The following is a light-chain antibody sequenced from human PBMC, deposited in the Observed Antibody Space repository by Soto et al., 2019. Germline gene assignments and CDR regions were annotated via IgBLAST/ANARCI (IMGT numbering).Light chain of an antibody. CDR3: AAWDDSLSGRYV. J-gene: IGLJ1*01. CDR2: RNN. CDR1: SSNSGRNY. V-gene: IGLV1-47*01. Sequence: QSVLTQTPSASLTPGQRVTISFSGSSSNSGRNYVYWYQQIPGTAPKLRIHRNNQRPSGVTDRFSGSKSGTSASLAISGLRSEDEADYYCAAWDDSLSGRYVFGTGTKLTAL.